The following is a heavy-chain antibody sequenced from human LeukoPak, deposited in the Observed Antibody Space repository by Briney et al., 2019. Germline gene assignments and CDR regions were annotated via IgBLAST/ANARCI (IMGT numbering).Heavy chain of an antibody. CDR2: ISSSGGST. D-gene: IGHD1-26*01. CDR1: GFTFSSYA. V-gene: IGHV3-23*01. J-gene: IGHJ4*02. Sequence: PGGSLRLSCAASGFTFSSYAMSWVRQAPGKGLEWVSAISSSGGSTHYADSVKGRFTISRDNAKNSLYLQMNSLRAEDTAVYYCARDQSGNLDYWGQGTLVTVSA. CDR3: ARDQSGNLDY.